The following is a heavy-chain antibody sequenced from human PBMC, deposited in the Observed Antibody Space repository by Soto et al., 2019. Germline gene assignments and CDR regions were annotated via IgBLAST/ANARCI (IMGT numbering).Heavy chain of an antibody. Sequence: SETLSLTCTVSGGSISSYYWSWIRQPPGKGLEWIGYIYYSGSTNYNPSLKSRVTISVDTSKNQFSLKLSSVTAADTAVYYCARSYYYYGSGSYATYYYYYMDVWGKGTTVTVSS. J-gene: IGHJ6*03. V-gene: IGHV4-59*08. CDR1: GGSISSYY. D-gene: IGHD3-10*01. CDR2: IYYSGST. CDR3: ARSYYYYGSGSYATYYYYYMDV.